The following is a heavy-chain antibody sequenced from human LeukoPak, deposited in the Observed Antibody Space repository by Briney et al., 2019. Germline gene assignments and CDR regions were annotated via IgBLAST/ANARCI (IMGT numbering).Heavy chain of an antibody. J-gene: IGHJ4*02. CDR1: GFTFSSYS. Sequence: GGSLRLSCAASGFTFSSYSMNWVRQAPGKGLEWASSISSSSSYIYYADSVKGRFTISRDNAKNSLYLQMNSLRAEDTAVYYCARDLSRYSSGWFDYWGQGTLVTVSS. D-gene: IGHD6-19*01. CDR3: ARDLSRYSSGWFDY. V-gene: IGHV3-21*01. CDR2: ISSSSSYI.